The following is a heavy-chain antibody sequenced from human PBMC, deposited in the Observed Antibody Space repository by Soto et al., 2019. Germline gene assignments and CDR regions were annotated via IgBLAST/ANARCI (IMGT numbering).Heavy chain of an antibody. J-gene: IGHJ6*02. V-gene: IGHV3-33*01. CDR1: GFTFSSYG. D-gene: IGHD3-3*01. CDR2: IWYDGSKK. CDR3: ARDRNDFWSGYFGNQYYYGMDV. Sequence: GVSLRLSFAASGFTFSSYGMHWVRQAPGKGLEWVALIWYDGSKKYYADSVKGRLTISRDNSKNTMYLQMNSLRAEDTAVYYCARDRNDFWSGYFGNQYYYGMDVWGQGTTVTVSS.